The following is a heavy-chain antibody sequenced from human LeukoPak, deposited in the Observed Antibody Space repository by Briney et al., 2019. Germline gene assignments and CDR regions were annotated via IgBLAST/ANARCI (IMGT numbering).Heavy chain of an antibody. J-gene: IGHJ4*02. CDR2: IYYSGST. CDR1: GGSISSYY. Sequence: SGTLSLTCTVSGGSISSYYWSWIRQPPEKGLEWIGYIYYSGSTNYNPSLKSRVTISVDTSKNQFSLKLSSVTAADTAVYYCARRDYAAPLDSGGKEPLVPVS. V-gene: IGHV4-59*08. D-gene: IGHD4/OR15-4a*01. CDR3: ARRDYAAPLDS.